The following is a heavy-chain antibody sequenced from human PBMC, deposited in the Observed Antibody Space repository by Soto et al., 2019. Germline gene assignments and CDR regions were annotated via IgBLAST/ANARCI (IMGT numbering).Heavy chain of an antibody. D-gene: IGHD2-2*01. CDR1: GYTFTGYY. J-gene: IGHJ4*02. Sequence: GASVKVSCKASGYTFTGYYMHWVRQAPGQGLEWMGWINPNSGGTNYAQKFQGWVTMTRDTSISTAYMELSRLRSDDTAVYYCARGGYRSSTSCYGRDFDYWGQGTLVTVSS. CDR3: ARGGYRSSTSCYGRDFDY. CDR2: INPNSGGT. V-gene: IGHV1-2*04.